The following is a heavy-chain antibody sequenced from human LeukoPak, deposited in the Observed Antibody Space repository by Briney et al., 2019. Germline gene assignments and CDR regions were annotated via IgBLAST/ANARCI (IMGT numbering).Heavy chain of an antibody. CDR2: INHSGSA. D-gene: IGHD4-17*01. J-gene: IGHJ4*02. CDR3: ARGQGTVTTH. V-gene: IGHV4-34*01. CDR1: GGSISSYY. Sequence: SETLSLTCTVSGGSISSYYWSWIRQPPGKGLEWIGEINHSGSANYNPSLKSRVTISLDTSKNRFSLNLSSVTAADTAVYYCARGQGTVTTHWGQGTLVTVSS.